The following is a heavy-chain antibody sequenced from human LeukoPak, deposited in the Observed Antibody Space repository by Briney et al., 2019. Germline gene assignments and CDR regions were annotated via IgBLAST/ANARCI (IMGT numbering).Heavy chain of an antibody. D-gene: IGHD3-22*01. J-gene: IGHJ4*02. CDR2: ISGSGGST. CDR3: AKAENDSPLPMRY. Sequence: GGSLRLSCAASGFTFSSYATSWVRQAPAKGLEWVSAISGSGGSTYYVDSVKGRFTISRDNSKNTLYLQMNSLRAEDTAVYYCAKAENDSPLPMRYWGQGTLVTVSS. V-gene: IGHV3-23*01. CDR1: GFTFSSYA.